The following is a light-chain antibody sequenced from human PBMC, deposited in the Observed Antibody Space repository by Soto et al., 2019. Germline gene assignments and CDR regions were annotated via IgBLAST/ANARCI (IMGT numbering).Light chain of an antibody. J-gene: IGLJ2*01. CDR3: SSFASPYTLL. V-gene: IGLV2-14*01. CDR1: SSDIGVFNY. Sequence: QSALTQPASVSGSPGQSITISCTGSSSDIGVFNYVSWYQQTPGNAPKIIIFEVTNRPSGVSNRFSGSKSGNTASLTISGLQAEDEADYYCSSFASPYTLLFGGGTKVTVL. CDR2: EVT.